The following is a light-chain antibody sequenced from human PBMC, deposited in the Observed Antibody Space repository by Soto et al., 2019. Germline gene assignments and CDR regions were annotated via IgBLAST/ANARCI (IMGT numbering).Light chain of an antibody. J-gene: IGKJ2*01. CDR2: DAS. CDR1: QSISSW. Sequence: DIQMTQSPSTLSASVGDRGTITCRASQSISSWLAWYQQKPGKAPKLLIYDASSLESGVPSRFSGSGSGTEFTLTISSLQPDDFATYYCQQYGTFGQGTKLEIK. CDR3: QQYGT. V-gene: IGKV1-5*01.